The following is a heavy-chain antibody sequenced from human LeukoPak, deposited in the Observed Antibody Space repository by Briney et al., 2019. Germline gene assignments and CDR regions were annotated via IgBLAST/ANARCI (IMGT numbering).Heavy chain of an antibody. CDR1: GFTFSSYG. Sequence: GGSLRLSCAASGFTFSSYGMHWVRQAPGKGLEWVAVISYDGSNKYYADSVKGRFTISRDNSKNTLYLQMNSLRAEDTAVYYCARDNYLVGAKPNYYYYGMDVWGQGTTVTVSS. J-gene: IGHJ6*02. CDR2: ISYDGSNK. V-gene: IGHV3-30*03. D-gene: IGHD1-26*01. CDR3: ARDNYLVGAKPNYYYYGMDV.